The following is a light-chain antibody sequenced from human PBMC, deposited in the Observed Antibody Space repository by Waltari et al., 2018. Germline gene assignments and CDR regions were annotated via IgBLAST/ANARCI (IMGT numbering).Light chain of an antibody. V-gene: IGLV2-14*01. J-gene: IGLJ3*02. Sequence: QSALTQPASVSGSPGQSITISCTGTSSDVGGYNYVSWYQQHPGKAPKLMIYEVTNRPSGVPNRFAGSEAGNTASLTISGLQAEDEAEYYCSSYTSSSTLVFGGGTKLTVL. CDR2: EVT. CDR1: SSDVGGYNY. CDR3: SSYTSSSTLV.